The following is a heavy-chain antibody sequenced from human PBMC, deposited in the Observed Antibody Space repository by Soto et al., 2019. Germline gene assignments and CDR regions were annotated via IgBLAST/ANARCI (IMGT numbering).Heavy chain of an antibody. J-gene: IGHJ1*01. D-gene: IGHD1-20*01. CDR2: IIPLLGIT. CDR3: ARDPRSITGTTSSEDGQH. Sequence: QAQLMQSGAEVKKPGSSVKVSCKASGDTFSGYAINWVRQAPGQGLEWMGGIIPLLGITDYGQKFQGRITIAADESTGTAYLDLRGLRAEDTAVYYCARDPRSITGTTSSEDGQHWGQGTLVSVSS. CDR1: GDTFSGYA. V-gene: IGHV1-69*01.